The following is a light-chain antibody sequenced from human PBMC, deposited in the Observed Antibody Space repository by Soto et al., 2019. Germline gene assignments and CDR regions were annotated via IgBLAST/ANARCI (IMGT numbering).Light chain of an antibody. CDR1: QSISSW. CDR2: KAS. V-gene: IGKV1-5*03. J-gene: IGKJ1*01. Sequence: DIQMTQSPSTLSASVGDRVTITCRASQSISSWLAWYQQKPGKAPKLLIYKASSLESGVPSRFSISGSGTEFTLTISSLQPDYFATYYYQKYNSSQWTFGQVTKVEIK. CDR3: QKYNSSQWT.